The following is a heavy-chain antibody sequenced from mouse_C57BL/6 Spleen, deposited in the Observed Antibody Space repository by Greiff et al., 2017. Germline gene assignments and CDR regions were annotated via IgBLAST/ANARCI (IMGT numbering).Heavy chain of an antibody. V-gene: IGHV1-80*01. CDR1: GYAFSSYW. CDR2: IYPGDGDT. J-gene: IGHJ2*01. Sequence: QVQLKQSGAELVKPGASVKISCKASGYAFSSYWMNWVKQRPGKGLEWIGQIYPGDGDTNYNGKFKGKATLTADKSSSTAYMQLSSLTSEDSAVYFCARYEHYYGSDYWGQGTTLTVSS. CDR3: ARYEHYYGSDY. D-gene: IGHD1-1*01.